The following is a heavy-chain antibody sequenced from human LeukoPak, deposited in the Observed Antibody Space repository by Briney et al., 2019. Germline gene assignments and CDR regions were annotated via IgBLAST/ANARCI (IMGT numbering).Heavy chain of an antibody. J-gene: IGHJ3*02. V-gene: IGHV3-30-3*01. CDR1: GFTFSSYA. CDR3: AKDQSVMGAFDI. CDR2: ISYDGSNK. Sequence: PGGSLRLSCAASGFTFSSYAMHWVRQAPGKGLEWVAVISYDGSNKYYADSVKGRFTISRDNSKNTLYLQMNSLRAEDTAVYYCAKDQSVMGAFDIWGQGTMVTVSS. D-gene: IGHD3-16*01.